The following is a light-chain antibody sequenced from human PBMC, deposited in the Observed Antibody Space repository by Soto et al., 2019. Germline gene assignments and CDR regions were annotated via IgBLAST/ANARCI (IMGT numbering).Light chain of an antibody. V-gene: IGKV3-20*01. J-gene: IGKJ2*01. CDR3: QQYGNSPPT. Sequence: EILLAQSPATLSLSPGERATLSCRASQTVTSEYLAWYQQKPGQAPRLLIYGASSRATGIPDRFSGSGSGTDFTLTISRLEPEDFAVYSCQQYGNSPPTFGQGTKLEIK. CDR2: GAS. CDR1: QTVTSEY.